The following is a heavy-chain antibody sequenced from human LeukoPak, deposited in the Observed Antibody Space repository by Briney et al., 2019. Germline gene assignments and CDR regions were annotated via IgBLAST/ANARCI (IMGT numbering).Heavy chain of an antibody. Sequence: PSETLSLTCTVSGASVNSGSHYWSWFRQPPGKGLEWIGYMYYSGTTNYNPSLKSRVAMSVDTSKNHFSLKMNSLTAADTAEYYCAGLRYHDGNTVWGQGTPVTVSS. CDR3: AGLRYHDGNTV. D-gene: IGHD4-23*01. CDR1: GASVNSGSHY. V-gene: IGHV4-61*03. J-gene: IGHJ4*02. CDR2: MYYSGTT.